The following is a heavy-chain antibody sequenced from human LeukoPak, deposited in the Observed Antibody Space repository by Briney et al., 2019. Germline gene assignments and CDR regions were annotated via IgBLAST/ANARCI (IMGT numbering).Heavy chain of an antibody. CDR3: ARVREYFDWFDP. V-gene: IGHV1-2*02. CDR2: INPNSGGT. J-gene: IGHJ5*02. Sequence: WIGWINPNSGGTNYAQKFQGRVTMTRDTSISTAYMELSRLRSDDTAVYYCARVREYFDWFDPWGQGTLVTVSP. D-gene: IGHD2/OR15-2a*01.